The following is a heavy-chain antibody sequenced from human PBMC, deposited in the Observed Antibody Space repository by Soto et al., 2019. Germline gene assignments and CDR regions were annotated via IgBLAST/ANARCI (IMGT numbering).Heavy chain of an antibody. CDR3: AKDHLPVGDHYYGVDV. J-gene: IGHJ6*02. CDR2: ISASGGRT. CDR1: GFTLNTYA. V-gene: IGHV3-23*01. D-gene: IGHD1-26*01. Sequence: LRLSCSASGFTLNTYAMSWVRQAPGRRLEWVSTISASGGRTYYADSVKGRFTVSRDNSQNTLRLDMDSLRAEDTALYYCAKDHLPVGDHYYGVDVWGQGTTVTVSS.